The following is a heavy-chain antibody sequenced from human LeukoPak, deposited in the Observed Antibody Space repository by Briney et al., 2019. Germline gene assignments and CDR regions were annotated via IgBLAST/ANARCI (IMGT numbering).Heavy chain of an antibody. V-gene: IGHV1-8*01. D-gene: IGHD3-3*01. CDR3: ARVVYDFWSGYYDGT. Sequence: GASVKVSCKASGYTFTSYDINWVRQATGQGLEWMGWMNPNSGNTDYAQKFQGRVTMTRNTSISTAYMELSSLRSEDTAVYYCARVVYDFWSGYYDGTWGQGTLVTVSS. J-gene: IGHJ5*02. CDR2: MNPNSGNT. CDR1: GYTFTSYD.